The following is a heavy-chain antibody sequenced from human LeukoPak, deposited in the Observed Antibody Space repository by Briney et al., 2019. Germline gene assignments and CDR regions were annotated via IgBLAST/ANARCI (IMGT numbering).Heavy chain of an antibody. V-gene: IGHV4-34*01. CDR3: ARAYRGYCSGVSCYRRGPDY. J-gene: IGHJ4*02. CDR1: GGSFSGYY. D-gene: IGHD2-15*01. Sequence: SETLSLTCAVYGGSFSGYYWSWIRQPPGKGLEWIGEINHSGSTNYNPSLKSRVTISVDTSKNQFSRKLSSVTAADRAVYYWARAYRGYCSGVSCYRRGPDYWGQGTLVTVSS. CDR2: INHSGST.